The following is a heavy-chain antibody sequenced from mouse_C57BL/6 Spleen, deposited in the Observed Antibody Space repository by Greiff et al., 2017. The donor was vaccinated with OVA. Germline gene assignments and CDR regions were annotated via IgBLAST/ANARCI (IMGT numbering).Heavy chain of an antibody. J-gene: IGHJ4*01. Sequence: VKLQESGAELARPGASVKLSCKASGYTFTSYGISWVKQRTGQGLEWIGEIYPRSGNTYYNEKFKGKATLTADKSSSTAYMELRSLTSEDSAVYFCARREVITTVDYAMDYWGQGTSVTVSS. CDR3: ARREVITTVDYAMDY. CDR2: IYPRSGNT. D-gene: IGHD1-1*01. V-gene: IGHV1-81*01. CDR1: GYTFTSYG.